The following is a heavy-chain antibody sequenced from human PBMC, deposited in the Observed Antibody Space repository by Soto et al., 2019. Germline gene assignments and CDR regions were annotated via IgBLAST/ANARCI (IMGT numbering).Heavy chain of an antibody. D-gene: IGHD3-22*01. J-gene: IGHJ4*02. CDR1: GFKFTDAW. V-gene: IGHV3-15*01. Sequence: EVQLVESGGGLVEPGGSLRLSCAASGFKFTDAWMAWVRQPPGKGLEWVGRIKSYRSGGTTDDATSVRGRFIISRDDSKNTIYLQRNSLNIEDTAVYYCVWDDSGYYGFKYWGQGTLVTVSS. CDR2: IKSYRSGGTT. CDR3: VWDDSGYYGFKY.